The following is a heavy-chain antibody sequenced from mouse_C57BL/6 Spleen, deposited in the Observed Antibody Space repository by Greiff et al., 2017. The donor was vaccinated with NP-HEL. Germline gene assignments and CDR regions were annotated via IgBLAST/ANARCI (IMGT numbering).Heavy chain of an antibody. CDR3: ARTGGSMDY. J-gene: IGHJ4*01. V-gene: IGHV5-4*03. CDR2: ISDGGSYT. CDR1: GFTFSSYA. Sequence: EVKVVESGGGLVKPGGSLKLSCAASGFTFSSYAMSWVRQTPEKRLEWVATISDGGSYTYYPDNVKGRFTISRDNAKNNLYLQMSHLKSEDTAMYYCARTGGSMDYWGQGTSVTVSS.